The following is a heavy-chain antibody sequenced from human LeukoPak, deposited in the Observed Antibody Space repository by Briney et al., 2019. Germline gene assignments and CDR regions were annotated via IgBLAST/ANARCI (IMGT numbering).Heavy chain of an antibody. CDR2: IWYDGSKR. J-gene: IGHJ4*02. D-gene: IGHD2-21*02. CDR3: AREGAYCGGDCYSFFDS. CDR1: GFTFSSYG. V-gene: IGHV3-33*01. Sequence: GGSLRLSCAASGFTFSSYGMHCVRQAPGKGLEWVAVIWYDGSKRDYADSVKGRFTISRDNSKNTLYLQMNSLRAEDTAVYYCAREGAYCGGDCYSFFDSWGQGSLVTVSS.